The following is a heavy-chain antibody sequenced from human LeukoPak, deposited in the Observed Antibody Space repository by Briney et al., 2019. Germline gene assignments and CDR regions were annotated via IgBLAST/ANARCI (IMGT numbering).Heavy chain of an antibody. CDR1: GGSFSGYY. CDR2: INHSGST. CDR3: ARREDVGYYYGSGSADQPKYYFDY. Sequence: PSETKSLTCAVYGGSFSGYYWSWIRQPPGKGLEWIGEINHSGSTNYNPSLKSRVTISVDTSKNQFSLKLSSVTAADTAVYYCARREDVGYYYGSGSADQPKYYFDYWGQGTLVTVSS. J-gene: IGHJ4*02. V-gene: IGHV4-34*01. D-gene: IGHD3-10*01.